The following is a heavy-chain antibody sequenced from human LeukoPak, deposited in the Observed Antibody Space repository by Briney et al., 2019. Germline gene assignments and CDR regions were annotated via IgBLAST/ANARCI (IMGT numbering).Heavy chain of an antibody. CDR1: GFTFSSYA. V-gene: IGHV3-23*01. CDR3: AKDAEGYYDFWSGYYPRYYYMDV. J-gene: IGHJ6*03. CDR2: ISGSGGST. D-gene: IGHD3-3*01. Sequence: GGSLRFSCAASGFTFSSYAMSWVRQAPGKGLEWVSAISGSGGSTYYADSVKGRFTISRDNSKNTLYLQMNSLRAEDTAVYYCAKDAEGYYDFWSGYYPRYYYMDVWGKGTTVTVSS.